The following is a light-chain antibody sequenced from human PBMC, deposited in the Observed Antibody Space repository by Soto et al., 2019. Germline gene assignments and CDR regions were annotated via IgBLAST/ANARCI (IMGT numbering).Light chain of an antibody. CDR1: QSISRQ. V-gene: IGKV1-5*03. CDR3: VQDQSYWR. CDR2: QAS. Sequence: DIQMTQSPSTLPASVGDRVSITCRASQSISRQLAWYQQKPGKAPNLLIYQASNLETGVPSRFTGSGSGTEFTLTISSRQPDDLVTYYFVQDQSYWRFGQGTKLEV. J-gene: IGKJ1*01.